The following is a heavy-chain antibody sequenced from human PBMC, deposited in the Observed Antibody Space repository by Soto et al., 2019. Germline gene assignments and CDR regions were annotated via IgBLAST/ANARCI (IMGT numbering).Heavy chain of an antibody. Sequence: SGPTLVKPTQTLTLTCTFSGFSLSTSGVGVGWIRQPPGKALEWLALIYWDDDKRYSPSLKSRLTITKDTSKNQVVLTMTNMDPVDTATYYCARLEVVATITLFDYWGQGTLVTVSS. CDR1: GFSLSTSGVG. CDR3: ARLEVVATITLFDY. D-gene: IGHD5-12*01. CDR2: IYWDDDK. J-gene: IGHJ4*02. V-gene: IGHV2-5*02.